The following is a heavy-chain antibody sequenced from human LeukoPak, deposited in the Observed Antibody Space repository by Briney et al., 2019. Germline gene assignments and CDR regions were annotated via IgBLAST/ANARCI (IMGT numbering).Heavy chain of an antibody. CDR2: INSDGSSS. CDR1: GFTLSSYW. J-gene: IGHJ4*02. Sequence: PGGSLRLSCAASGFTLSSYWMHWLRQAPGEGLVWVSRINSDGSSSAYADSVKGRFTISRDNAKNTLSLQMNSLRAEDTAVYYCARDPDSYHSGGHYYFLDYWGQGILVTVSS. D-gene: IGHD3-22*01. V-gene: IGHV3-74*01. CDR3: ARDPDSYHSGGHYYFLDY.